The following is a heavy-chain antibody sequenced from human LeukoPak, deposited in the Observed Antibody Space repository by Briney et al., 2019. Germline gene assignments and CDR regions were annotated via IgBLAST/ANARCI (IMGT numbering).Heavy chain of an antibody. J-gene: IGHJ2*01. V-gene: IGHV3-21*01. Sequence: GGSLRLSCAASGFTFSSYTMNWARQAQGKGLGWVSSISSGSGYIYYADSVKGRFTISRDNAKDSLYLQMNSLRAEDTAVYYCARDSGGTGYYWYFDLWGRGTLVTVSS. CDR3: ARDSGGTGYYWYFDL. CDR2: ISSGSGYI. D-gene: IGHD2-15*01. CDR1: GFTFSSYT.